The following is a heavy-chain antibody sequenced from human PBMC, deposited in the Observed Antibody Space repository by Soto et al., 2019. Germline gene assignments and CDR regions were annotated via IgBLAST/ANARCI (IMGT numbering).Heavy chain of an antibody. CDR3: ARGRFAGSSGDWFDP. Sequence: SETLSLTCTVSAYPVNSGYNWGWIRQPPGKGLEWIASIYYSGSTYYNPSLKSRVTISADTSKNQFSLRLTSVTAADTAMYFCARGRFAGSSGDWFDPWGQGTLVTVS. D-gene: IGHD3-10*01. V-gene: IGHV4-38-2*02. J-gene: IGHJ5*02. CDR2: IYYSGST. CDR1: AYPVNSGYN.